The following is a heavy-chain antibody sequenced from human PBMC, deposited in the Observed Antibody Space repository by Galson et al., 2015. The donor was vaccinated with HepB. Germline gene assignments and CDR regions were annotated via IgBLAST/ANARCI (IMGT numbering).Heavy chain of an antibody. CDR3: ARDQPVSCITMVRGVIVCYGGAFWP. V-gene: IGHV6-1*01. CDR2: TYYRSKWYN. Sequence: CAISGDSVSSHSAAWNWIRQSPSRGLEWLGRTYYRSKWYNDYAVSVKSRITINPDTSKNQFSLQLNSVTPEDTAVYYCARDQPVSCITMVRGVIVCYGGAFWPWGQGTLVTVSS. D-gene: IGHD3-10*01. J-gene: IGHJ5*02. CDR1: GDSVSSHSAA.